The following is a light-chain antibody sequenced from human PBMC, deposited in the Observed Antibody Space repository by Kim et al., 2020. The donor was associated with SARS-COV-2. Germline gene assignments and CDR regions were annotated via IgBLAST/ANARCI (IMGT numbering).Light chain of an antibody. CDR1: QEVSSN. Sequence: PGESAPLSCRGRQEVSSNVALYQQKPGQAPRLLIYGSSNGASSRATGVPARFSCSGSGTDFTLSISSLQSGDFAIYYCQQYNDWPSFGQGTKLEI. V-gene: IGKV3-15*01. CDR3: QQYNDWPS. CDR2: GSSNGAS. J-gene: IGKJ2*03.